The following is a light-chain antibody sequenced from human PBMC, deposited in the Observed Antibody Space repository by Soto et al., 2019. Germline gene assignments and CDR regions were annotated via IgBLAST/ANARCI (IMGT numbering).Light chain of an antibody. CDR2: GAS. J-gene: IGKJ4*01. CDR3: QQYGVSPT. CDR1: QTISNTF. V-gene: IGKV3-20*01. Sequence: EIGLTQSPGTLSLSPGERATLSCRASQTISNTFLAWYQQRPGQAPRLLIYGASGRAAGIPDRFRGSGSGTDFTLSISRLEPEDFAVYYCQQYGVSPTFGGGTKVEIK.